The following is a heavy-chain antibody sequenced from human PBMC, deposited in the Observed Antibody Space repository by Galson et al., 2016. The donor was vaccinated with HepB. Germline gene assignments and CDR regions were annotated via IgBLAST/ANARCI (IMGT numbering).Heavy chain of an antibody. J-gene: IGHJ4*02. CDR3: ARGVGLHSTSAAFDY. D-gene: IGHD6-6*01. CDR1: GYTFTNYA. V-gene: IGHV1-3*01. CDR2: INPGNGDT. Sequence: SVKVSCKAPGYTFTNYAMHWVRQAPGQRLEWMGWINPGNGDTKYSQKFQGRVTITRDTSASTAYMVLTSLRSADTAVYFCARGVGLHSTSAAFDYWGQGTLITVSS.